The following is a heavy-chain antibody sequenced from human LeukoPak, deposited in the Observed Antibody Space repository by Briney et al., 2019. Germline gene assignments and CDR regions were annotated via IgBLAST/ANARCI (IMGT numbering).Heavy chain of an antibody. V-gene: IGHV3-9*03. CDR1: GFTFDDYA. CDR3: AKDMGANVDTATPDY. D-gene: IGHD5-18*01. Sequence: PGRSLRLSCAASGFTFDDYAMHWVRQAPGKGLEWVSGISWNSGSIGYADSVKGRFTISRDNAENSLYLQMNSLRAEDMALYYCAKDMGANVDTATPDYWGQGTLVTVSS. J-gene: IGHJ4*02. CDR2: ISWNSGSI.